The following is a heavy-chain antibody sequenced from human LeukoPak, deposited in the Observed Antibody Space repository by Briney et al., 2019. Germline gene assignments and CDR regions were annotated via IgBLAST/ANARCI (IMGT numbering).Heavy chain of an antibody. V-gene: IGHV1-69*01. J-gene: IGHJ5*02. CDR1: GGTFSSYA. Sequence: ASVKVSCKASGGTFSSYAISWVRQAPGQGLEWMGGIIPIFGTANYAQKFQGRVTITADESTSTAYMELSSLRSEDTAVYYCARVKSGDDILIGYYTSQYNWFDPWGQGTLVTVSS. CDR2: IIPIFGTA. D-gene: IGHD3-9*01. CDR3: ARVKSGDDILIGYYTSQYNWFDP.